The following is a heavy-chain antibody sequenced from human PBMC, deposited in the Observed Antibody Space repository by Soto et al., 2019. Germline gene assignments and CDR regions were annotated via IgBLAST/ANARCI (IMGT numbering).Heavy chain of an antibody. CDR2: ISYDGSNK. CDR3: ARDLQVRYYDFWSGSDY. V-gene: IGHV3-30*04. J-gene: IGHJ4*02. D-gene: IGHD3-3*01. CDR1: GFTFSSYA. Sequence: GGSLRLSCAASGFTFSSYAMHWVRQAPGKGLEWVAVISYDGSNKYYADSVKGRFTISRDNSKNTLYLQMNSLRAEDTAVYYGARDLQVRYYDFWSGSDYWGQGTLVTVSS.